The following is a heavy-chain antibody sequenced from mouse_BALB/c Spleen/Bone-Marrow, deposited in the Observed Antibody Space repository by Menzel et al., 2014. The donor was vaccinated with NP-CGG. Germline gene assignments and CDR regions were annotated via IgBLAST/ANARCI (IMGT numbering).Heavy chain of an antibody. CDR2: IAPGSGST. D-gene: IGHD6-2*01. CDR3: AKSVSLRAMDY. CDR1: GYTFTSYW. J-gene: IGHJ4*01. V-gene: IGHV1S41*01. Sequence: DLVKPGASVKLSCKASGYTFTSYWINWIKQRPGQGLEWIGRIAPGSGSTYYNEMFKGKATLTVDKSSSTAYMQLKSLTSEDSAVYYCAKSVSLRAMDYWGQGTSVSVSS.